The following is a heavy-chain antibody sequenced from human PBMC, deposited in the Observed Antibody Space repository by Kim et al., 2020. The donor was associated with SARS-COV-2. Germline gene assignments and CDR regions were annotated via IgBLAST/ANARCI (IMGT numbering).Heavy chain of an antibody. V-gene: IGHV2-5*02. D-gene: IGHD3-22*01. Sequence: SGPTLVNPTQTLTLTCTFSGFSLSTSGVGVGWIRQPPGKALEWLALIYWADDKRYSPSLKSRLTITKDTSKHQVVLTMTNMDPVDTDTYYCAHSQLEVYYDSSGYYYEGAFDIWGQGTMVTVSS. CDR2: IYWADDK. J-gene: IGHJ3*02. CDR1: GFSLSTSGVG. CDR3: AHSQLEVYYDSSGYYYEGAFDI.